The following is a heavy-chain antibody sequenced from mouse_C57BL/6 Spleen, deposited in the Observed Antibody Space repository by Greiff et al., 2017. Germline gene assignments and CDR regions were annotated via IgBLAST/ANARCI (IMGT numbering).Heavy chain of an antibody. CDR2: IDPENGDT. CDR1: GFNIKDDY. D-gene: IGHD4-1*01. J-gene: IGHJ2*01. Sequence: EVMLVESGAELVRPGASVKLSCTASGFNIKDDYMHWVKQRPEQGLEWIGWIDPENGDTEYASKFQGKATITADTSSNTAYLQLSSLTSEDTAVYYCTTLTGREDYFDYWGQGTTLTVSS. V-gene: IGHV14-4*01. CDR3: TTLTGREDYFDY.